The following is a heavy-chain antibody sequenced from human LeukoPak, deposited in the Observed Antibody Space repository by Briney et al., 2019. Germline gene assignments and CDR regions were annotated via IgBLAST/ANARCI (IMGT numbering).Heavy chain of an antibody. Sequence: GGSLRLSCAASGFTFSSYSMNWVRQAPGKGLEWVSSISSSSSYIYYADSVKGRFTISRDNAKNSLYLQINSLRAEDTAVYYCARGPYTSVSKYFDYWGQGTLVTVSS. J-gene: IGHJ4*02. CDR3: ARGPYTSVSKYFDY. D-gene: IGHD6-19*01. CDR1: GFTFSSYS. V-gene: IGHV3-21*01. CDR2: ISSSSSYI.